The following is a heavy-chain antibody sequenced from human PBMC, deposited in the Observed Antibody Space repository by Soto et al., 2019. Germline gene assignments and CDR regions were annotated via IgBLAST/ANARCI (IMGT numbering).Heavy chain of an antibody. CDR1: GFTFSSYS. D-gene: IGHD2-21*02. V-gene: IGHV3-21*01. Sequence: GGSLRLSCAASGFTFSSYSMNWVRQAPGKGLEWVSSISSSSSYISYADSVKGRFTISRDNAKSSLFLQMNSLRAEDTAIYYCVSPSDWPDYWGQGTPVTVSS. CDR3: VSPSDWPDY. J-gene: IGHJ4*02. CDR2: ISSSSSYI.